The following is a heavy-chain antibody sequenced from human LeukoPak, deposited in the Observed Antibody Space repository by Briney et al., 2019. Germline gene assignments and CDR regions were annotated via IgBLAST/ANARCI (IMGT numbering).Heavy chain of an antibody. V-gene: IGHV4-39*07. D-gene: IGHD5-24*01. CDR2: VYYTGAS. CDR3: ARLIEMPYGAFDI. CDR1: GGSISSSSYY. Sequence: SETLSLTCTVSGGSISSSSYYWGWIRQPPGKGLEWIGSVYYTGASYYNPSLKSRVTISLDTSKNQFSLKLSSVTAADTAVYYCARLIEMPYGAFDIWGQGTMVTVSS. J-gene: IGHJ3*02.